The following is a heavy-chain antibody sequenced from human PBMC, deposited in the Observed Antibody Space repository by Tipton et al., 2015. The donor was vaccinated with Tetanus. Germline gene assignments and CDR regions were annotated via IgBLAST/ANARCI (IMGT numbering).Heavy chain of an antibody. D-gene: IGHD3-10*01. Sequence: TLSLTCAVSGGSVSNGGYYWSWIRQPPGKGLECIGYISHSGRTYYNPSLNSRVTISLDRSKNQFSLKLTSVTAADTAVYYCARGGGNTMFRGGEFVHSYYDQVMDVWGQGTTVTVSS. V-gene: IGHV4-30-2*01. CDR1: GGSVSNGGYY. CDR2: ISHSGRT. J-gene: IGHJ6*02. CDR3: ARGGGNTMFRGGEFVHSYYDQVMDV.